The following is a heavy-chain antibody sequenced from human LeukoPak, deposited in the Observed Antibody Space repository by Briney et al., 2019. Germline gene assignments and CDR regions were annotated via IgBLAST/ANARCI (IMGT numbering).Heavy chain of an antibody. Sequence: GGSLRLSCAASGFTFSSYAMSWVRQAPGKGLEWVSAIGGSGAGTFYADSVKGRFTISRDNSKTTLYLQMNSLRAEDTAVYYCANGYYYDSSGYYGAFDYWGQGTLVTVSS. D-gene: IGHD3-22*01. V-gene: IGHV3-23*01. CDR1: GFTFSSYA. CDR3: ANGYYYDSSGYYGAFDY. J-gene: IGHJ4*02. CDR2: IGGSGAGT.